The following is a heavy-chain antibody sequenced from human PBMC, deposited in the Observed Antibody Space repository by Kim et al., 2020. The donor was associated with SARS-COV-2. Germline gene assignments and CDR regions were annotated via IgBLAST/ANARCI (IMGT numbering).Heavy chain of an antibody. D-gene: IGHD3-10*01. CDR1: GYTFTSYA. Sequence: ASVKVSCKASGYTFTSYAMNWVRQAPGQGLEWMGWINTNTGNPTYAQGFTGRFVFSLDTSVSTAYLQISSLKAEDTAVYYCATARHHLWFGELLYMGAFDIWGQGTMVTVSS. J-gene: IGHJ3*02. V-gene: IGHV7-4-1*02. CDR2: INTNTGNP. CDR3: ATARHHLWFGELLYMGAFDI.